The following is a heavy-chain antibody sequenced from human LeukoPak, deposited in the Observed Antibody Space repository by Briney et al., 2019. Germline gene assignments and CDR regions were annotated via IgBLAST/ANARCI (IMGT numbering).Heavy chain of an antibody. J-gene: IGHJ4*02. V-gene: IGHV3-74*01. D-gene: IGHD3-22*01. CDR3: ARVVSSSDLIDY. CDR1: GFTFSNYR. CDR2: IYTDGSIT. Sequence: GGSLRLSCAASGFTFSNYRMYWVRQAPGKGLVWVSRIYTDGSITNYADSVKGRFTISRDNAKNTLYLQMNSLRADDTAVYYCARVVSSSDLIDYWGQGTLVTVSS.